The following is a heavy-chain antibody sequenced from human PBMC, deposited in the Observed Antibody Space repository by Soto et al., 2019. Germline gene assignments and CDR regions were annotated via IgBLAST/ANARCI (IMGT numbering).Heavy chain of an antibody. V-gene: IGHV3-23*01. CDR3: AKDRMSSRIVVVPAAMLAY. CDR1: GFTFSSYA. Sequence: GGSLRLSCAASGFTFSSYAMSWVRQAPGKGLEWVSAISGSGGSTYYADSVKGRFTISRANSKNTLYLQMNSLRAEDTAVYYCAKDRMSSRIVVVPAAMLAYWGQGTLVTVSS. CDR2: ISGSGGST. J-gene: IGHJ4*02. D-gene: IGHD2-2*01.